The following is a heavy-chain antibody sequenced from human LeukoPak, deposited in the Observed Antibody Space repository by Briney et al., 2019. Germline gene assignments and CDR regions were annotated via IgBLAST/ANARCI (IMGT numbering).Heavy chain of an antibody. CDR3: ARGGATTPLAFAY. Sequence: ASVKVSCKASGYTFTGYYIHWVRQAPGQGLEWMGVINPNGGSTVYAQKFQGRATMTRDMSTSTVHMELRRLRSEDTAVHYCARGGATTPLAFAYWGQGTLVTVSS. CDR2: INPNGGST. D-gene: IGHD1-26*01. J-gene: IGHJ4*02. V-gene: IGHV1-46*01. CDR1: GYTFTGYY.